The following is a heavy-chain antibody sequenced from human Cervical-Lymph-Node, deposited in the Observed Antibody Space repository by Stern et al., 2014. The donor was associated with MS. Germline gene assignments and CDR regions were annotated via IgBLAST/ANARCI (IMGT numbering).Heavy chain of an antibody. V-gene: IGHV3-30*03. Sequence: QVQLLQPGGAVVQPGRSLRLSCAASGFTFSSYGMHWVRQAPGKGLEWVTVISYDGNHKYYAASVKGRFTISRDNSKNTLHLQMNSVTPDDTAIYYCARDYEDTSMPFDHWGQGTLVTVSS. CDR3: ARDYEDTSMPFDH. CDR1: GFTFSSYG. CDR2: ISYDGNHK. J-gene: IGHJ4*02. D-gene: IGHD2-2*01.